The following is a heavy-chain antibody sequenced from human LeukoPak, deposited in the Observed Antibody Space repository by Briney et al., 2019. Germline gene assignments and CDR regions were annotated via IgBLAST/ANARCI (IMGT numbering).Heavy chain of an antibody. V-gene: IGHV1-18*01. J-gene: IGHJ4*02. CDR2: ISAYNGNT. CDR1: GYTFTSFG. D-gene: IGHD5-24*01. CDR3: ARESRDGYTLDY. Sequence: ASVKVSCKASGYTFTSFGIGWVRQAPGQGLEWMGWISAYNGNTNYAQKLQGRVTMTTDTSTSTAYMELRSLRSDDTAVYYCARESRDGYTLDYWGQGTLVTVSS.